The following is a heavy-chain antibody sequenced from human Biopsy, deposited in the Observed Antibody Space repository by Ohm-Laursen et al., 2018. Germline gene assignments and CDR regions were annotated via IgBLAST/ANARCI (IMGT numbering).Heavy chain of an antibody. V-gene: IGHV4-39*01. D-gene: IGHD3-22*01. CDR1: GGSISNNNYY. CDR2: IFYRGST. CDR3: ARDYDTSGYYYVS. Sequence: TLSLTCIVSGGSISNNNYYWGWIRQPPGKGLEWIGSIFYRGSTHYKPSLKSQVNISVDTSKNQFSLKLNSVTAADTAVYYCARDYDTSGYYYVSWGQGTLVTVSS. J-gene: IGHJ5*02.